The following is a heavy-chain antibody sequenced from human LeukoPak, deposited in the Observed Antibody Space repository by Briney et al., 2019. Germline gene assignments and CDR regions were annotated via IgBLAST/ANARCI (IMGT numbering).Heavy chain of an antibody. CDR2: ISGSGGST. CDR1: GFTCSSYA. J-gene: IGHJ6*03. V-gene: IGHV3-23*01. Sequence: GGSLRLSGAASGFTCSSYAMSWVRQAPGKGLEWVSAISGSGGSTYYADSVKGRFTISRDSAKNSLYLQMNSLRAEDTAVYYCTRDSQDSYVYYMVVWGKGTTVTVSS. CDR3: TRDSQDSYVYYMVV. D-gene: IGHD3-10*02.